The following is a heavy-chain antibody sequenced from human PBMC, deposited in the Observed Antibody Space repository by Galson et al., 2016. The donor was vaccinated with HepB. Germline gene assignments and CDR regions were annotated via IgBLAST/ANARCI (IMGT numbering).Heavy chain of an antibody. CDR3: ARAAGRLGDGQIDV. V-gene: IGHV4-59*01. D-gene: IGHD3-16*01. CDR2: VHFSGRT. Sequence: SETLSLTCTVSGDSTTNDYWSWIWIRQTPGKGLEWIGYVHFSGRTDYSPSLKVPVAISLDTSNDQFSLKVTSVTAADTAVYYCARAAGRLGDGQIDVWGQGTTVTVSS. CDR1: GDSTTNDY. J-gene: IGHJ6*02.